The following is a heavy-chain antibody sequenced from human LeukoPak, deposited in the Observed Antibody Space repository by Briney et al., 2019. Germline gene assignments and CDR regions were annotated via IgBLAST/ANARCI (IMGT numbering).Heavy chain of an antibody. CDR3: GREASGTRRYYYYYMDL. J-gene: IGHJ6*03. V-gene: IGHV4-4*07. D-gene: IGHD6-13*01. CDR1: GGSISRNY. CDR2: IYSSGDT. Sequence: PSETLSLTCTVFGGSISRNYWSWIRQPAGKGLEWIGRIYSSGDTNYNPSLKSRVTMSIHTSENQFSLKLTSVTAADTAVYYCGREASGTRRYYYYYMDLWGKGTTVNV.